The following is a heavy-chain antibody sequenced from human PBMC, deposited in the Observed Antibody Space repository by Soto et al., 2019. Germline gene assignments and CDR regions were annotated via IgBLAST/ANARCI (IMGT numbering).Heavy chain of an antibody. D-gene: IGHD2-2*01. J-gene: IGHJ4*02. CDR3: AREDSIIIPAVSDF. CDR1: GFNFNNYG. V-gene: IGHV3-21*01. Sequence: GGSLRLSCAVSGFNFNNYGINWVRQVPGKGLEWVSSVSKSGYTYYSDSVKGRFTISRDNAKDSVSLQMNTLTAEDTAVYYCAREDSIIIPAVSDFWGQGTLVTVSS. CDR2: VSKSGYT.